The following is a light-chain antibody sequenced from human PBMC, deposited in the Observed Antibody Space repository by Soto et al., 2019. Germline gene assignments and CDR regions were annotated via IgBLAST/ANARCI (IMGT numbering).Light chain of an antibody. J-gene: IGKJ1*01. CDR1: QGISNE. CDR2: GAS. V-gene: IGKV1-6*01. Sequence: IQMTQSTSSLSASVGDRVTITCRASQGISNELGWYQQRPGKAPKVLIYGASNLQSGVPPRFSGSGSGTDCTLAISSLQPEDASTYYCLQDINYPWTFGQGTKVDIK. CDR3: LQDINYPWT.